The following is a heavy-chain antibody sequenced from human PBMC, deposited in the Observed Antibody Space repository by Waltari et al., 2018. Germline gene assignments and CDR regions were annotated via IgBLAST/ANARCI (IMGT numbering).Heavy chain of an antibody. J-gene: IGHJ6*03. CDR2: IIPIFGTA. CDR1: GGTFSRYA. V-gene: IGHV1-69*14. D-gene: IGHD5-12*01. Sequence: QVQLVQSGAEVKKPGSSVKVSCKASGGTFSRYAISWVRQAPGKGLAWMGGIIPIFGTANYAQKFQGRVTITADKSTSTAYMELSSLRSEDTAVYYCARDGSPSGYGAGPYYYYYYMDVWGKGTTVTVSS. CDR3: ARDGSPSGYGAGPYYYYYYMDV.